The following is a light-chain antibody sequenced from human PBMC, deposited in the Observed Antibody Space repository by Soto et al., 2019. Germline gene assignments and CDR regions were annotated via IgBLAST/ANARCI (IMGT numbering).Light chain of an antibody. CDR1: SSDVGGYNY. CDR2: EVT. J-gene: IGLJ2*01. CDR3: SSYSRSNTPVV. Sequence: QSALTQPASVSGSPGQSITISCTGTSSDVGGYNYVSWYKQHPGKAPKLVIYEVTNRPSGVSNRFAGSKSGNTASLTISGLQAEDEGDYYCSSYSRSNTPVVFGGGTKLTVL. V-gene: IGLV2-14*01.